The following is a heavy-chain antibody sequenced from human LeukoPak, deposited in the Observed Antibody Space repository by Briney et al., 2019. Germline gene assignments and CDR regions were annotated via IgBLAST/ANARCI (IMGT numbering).Heavy chain of an antibody. J-gene: IGHJ4*02. V-gene: IGHV3-7*01. Sequence: GGSLRLSCAASGFTFRSYWMTWVRQSPGKGLEWVANIKQDGSETYHVDSVKGRFTISRDNAKDSLYLEMNSLRAEDTAVYYCARSSDSSGWEDYLDYWGQGTLVTVSS. CDR3: ARSSDSSGWEDYLDY. CDR1: GFTFRSYW. D-gene: IGHD3-22*01. CDR2: IKQDGSET.